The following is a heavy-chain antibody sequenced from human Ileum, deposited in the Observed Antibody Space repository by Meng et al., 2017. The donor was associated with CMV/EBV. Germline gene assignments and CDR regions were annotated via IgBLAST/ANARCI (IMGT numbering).Heavy chain of an antibody. V-gene: IGHV3-23*01. CDR1: TFNLNNYG. Sequence: GGSLRLSCAASTFNLNNYGMNWVRQAPGKGLEWVSGISSSDGRTYYADSVKGRFTISRDNSKNTLFLQMNSPRVEDTAVYYCANSGLRDWGQGTLVTVSS. J-gene: IGHJ4*02. D-gene: IGHD4-17*01. CDR3: ANSGLRD. CDR2: ISSSDGRT.